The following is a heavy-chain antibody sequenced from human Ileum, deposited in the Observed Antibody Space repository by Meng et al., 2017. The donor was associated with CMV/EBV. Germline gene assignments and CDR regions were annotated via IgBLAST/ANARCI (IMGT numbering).Heavy chain of an antibody. CDR2: IRYDGNNK. CDR3: AKDYPFDY. J-gene: IGHJ4*02. V-gene: IGHV3-30*02. CDR1: AFTFGTFG. Sequence: GRLVGLGGGVVQPGGSLGLSGAGSAFTFGTFGMHWVRQAPGKGLEWVAFIRYDGNNKYYADSVKGRFTISRDNSKNTLYLQMNSLKAEDTAVYYCAKDYPFDYWGQGTLVTVSS.